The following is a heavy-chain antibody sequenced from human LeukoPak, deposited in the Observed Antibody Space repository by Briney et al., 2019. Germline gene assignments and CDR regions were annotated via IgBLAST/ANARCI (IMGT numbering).Heavy chain of an antibody. CDR1: GGTFSSYA. CDR2: IIPIFGTA. V-gene: IGHV1-69*13. J-gene: IGHJ6*02. CDR3: ARAIAAAGTRLEDYYYGMDV. Sequence: GASVKVSCKASGGTFSSYAISWVRQAPGQGLEWMGGIIPIFGTANYAQKFQGRVTITADESTSTAYMELSSLRSEDTAVYYCARAIAAAGTRLEDYYYGMDVWGQGTTVTVSS. D-gene: IGHD6-13*01.